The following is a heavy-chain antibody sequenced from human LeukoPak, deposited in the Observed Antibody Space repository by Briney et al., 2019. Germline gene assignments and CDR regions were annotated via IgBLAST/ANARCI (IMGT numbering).Heavy chain of an antibody. V-gene: IGHV1-46*01. CDR3: ARAEYQLLYYFDY. CDR2: INPSGGST. D-gene: IGHD2-2*01. Sequence: GASVKLSCKASGYTFTSYYMHCVRQAPGQGLEWMVIINPSGGSTSYAQKFHGRVTMSRDTSTSKVYMELSSLRSEETAVYDCARAEYQLLYYFDYWGQGTLVTVSS. J-gene: IGHJ4*02. CDR1: GYTFTSYY.